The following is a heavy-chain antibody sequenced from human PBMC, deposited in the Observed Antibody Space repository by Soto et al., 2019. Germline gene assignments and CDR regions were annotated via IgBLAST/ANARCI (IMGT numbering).Heavy chain of an antibody. CDR1: GFTFSDYY. J-gene: IGHJ3*02. V-gene: IGHV3-11*01. CDR3: ARGYYAIPQAFDI. Sequence: GGSLRLSCAASGFTFSDYYMSWIRRAPGKGLEWVSYISSSGSTIYYADYVKGRFTISRDNAKNSLYLQMNSLRAEDTAVYYCARGYYAIPQAFDIWGQGTMVTVSS. CDR2: ISSSGSTI. D-gene: IGHD3-3*01.